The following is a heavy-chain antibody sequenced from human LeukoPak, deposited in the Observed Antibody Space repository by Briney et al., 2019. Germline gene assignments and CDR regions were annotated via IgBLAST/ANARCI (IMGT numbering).Heavy chain of an antibody. Sequence: GGSLRLSCAASGFTFSSYGMHWVRQAPGKGREWVSYISSSSSTIYYADSVKGRFTISRDNAKNSLYLQMNSLRAEDTAVYYCAKEQTRGYGSGSRKDHNWFDPWGQGTLVTVSS. D-gene: IGHD3-10*01. CDR3: AKEQTRGYGSGSRKDHNWFDP. CDR2: ISSSSSTI. CDR1: GFTFSSYG. J-gene: IGHJ5*02. V-gene: IGHV3-48*04.